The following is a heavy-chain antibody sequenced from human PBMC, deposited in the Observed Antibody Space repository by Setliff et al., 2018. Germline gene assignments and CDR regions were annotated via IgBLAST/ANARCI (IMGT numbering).Heavy chain of an antibody. CDR3: AKRGPYCSGGTCHYYFDY. CDR2: ISGSAQTT. D-gene: IGHD2-15*01. CDR1: GGSISDYY. J-gene: IGHJ4*02. Sequence: ETLSLTCTVSGGSISDYYWSWVRQAPGKGLEWVSMISGSAQTTYYADSVKGRFTISRDNSKNTVYLEMNSLRAEDTAVYYCAKRGPYCSGGTCHYYFDYWGQGTLVTVSS. V-gene: IGHV3-23*01.